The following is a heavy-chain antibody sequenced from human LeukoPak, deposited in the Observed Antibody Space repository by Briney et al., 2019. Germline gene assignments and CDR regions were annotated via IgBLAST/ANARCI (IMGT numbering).Heavy chain of an antibody. V-gene: IGHV3-23*01. CDR2: ITSGYST. CDR1: GFTLRSYG. D-gene: IGHD5-12*01. CDR3: AKDQPPTN. Sequence: GGPLRLSCAASGFTLRSYGMSWVRQAPGKGLEWVSVITSGYSTYYADSVKGRFPISRDNSKNTLYLQMNSRRAEDTVVYYCAKDQPPTNWGQGTLVTVSS. J-gene: IGHJ4*02.